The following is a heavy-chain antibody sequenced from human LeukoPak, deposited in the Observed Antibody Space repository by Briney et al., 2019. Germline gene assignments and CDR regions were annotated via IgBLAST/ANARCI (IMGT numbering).Heavy chain of an antibody. Sequence: GGSLRLSCAASGFTFSSYAMSWVRQAPGKGLEWVSAISGSGGSTYYADSVKGRFTISRDNSKNTLYLQMNSLRAEDTAVYYCATAAKYCSSTSCYVEYFQHWGQGTLVTVSS. D-gene: IGHD2-2*01. CDR2: ISGSGGST. CDR1: GFTFSSYA. V-gene: IGHV3-23*01. J-gene: IGHJ1*01. CDR3: ATAAKYCSSTSCYVEYFQH.